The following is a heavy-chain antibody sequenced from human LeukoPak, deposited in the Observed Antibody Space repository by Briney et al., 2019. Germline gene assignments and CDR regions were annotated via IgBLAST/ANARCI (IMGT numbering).Heavy chain of an antibody. CDR3: ARHLSDSSGYYRNHFDY. D-gene: IGHD3-22*01. CDR2: INHSGST. CDR1: GGSFSGYY. V-gene: IGHV4-34*01. Sequence: PSETLSLTCAVYGGSFSGYYWSWIRQPPGKGLEWIGEINHSGSTNYNPSLKSRVTISVDTSKNQFSLKLSSVTAADTAVYCCARHLSDSSGYYRNHFDYWGQGTLVTVSS. J-gene: IGHJ4*02.